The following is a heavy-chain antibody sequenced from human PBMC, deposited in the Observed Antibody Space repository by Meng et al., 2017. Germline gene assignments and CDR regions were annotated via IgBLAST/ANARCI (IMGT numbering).Heavy chain of an antibody. CDR1: GFTFGDYA. V-gene: IGHV3-49*03. CDR2: IRSKAYGGTT. D-gene: IGHD2-2*01. Sequence: GESLKISCTASGFTFGDYAMSWFRQAPGKGLEWVGFIRSKAYGGTTEYAASVKGRFTISRDDSKSIAYLQMNSLKTEDTAVYYCTRVLGYCSSTSCSTLDYWGQGTRVTGYS. J-gene: IGHJ4*02. CDR3: TRVLGYCSSTSCSTLDY.